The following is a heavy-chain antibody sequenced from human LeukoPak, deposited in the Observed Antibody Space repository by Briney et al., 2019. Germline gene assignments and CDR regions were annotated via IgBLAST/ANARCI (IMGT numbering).Heavy chain of an antibody. V-gene: IGHV1-69*13. CDR2: IIPIFGTA. J-gene: IGHJ2*01. CDR3: ARSYSNYVHWYFDL. CDR1: GGTFSSYA. Sequence: GASVKVSCKASGGTFSSYAISWVRQAPGQGLEWMGGIIPIFGTANYAQKFQGRVTITADESTSTAYMELSSLRSEDTAVYYCARSYSNYVHWYFDLWGRGALVTVSS. D-gene: IGHD4-11*01.